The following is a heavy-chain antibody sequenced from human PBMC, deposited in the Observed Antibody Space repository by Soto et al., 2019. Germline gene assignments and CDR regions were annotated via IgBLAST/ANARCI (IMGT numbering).Heavy chain of an antibody. V-gene: IGHV1-69*02. Sequence: GASVKVSCKASGGTFSSYTISWVRQAPGQGLEWMGRIIPILGIANYAQKFQGRVTITADKSTSTAYMELSSLRSEDTAVYYCARVWFGELLQNPTGYYYMDVWGKGTTVTVSS. CDR1: GGTFSSYT. D-gene: IGHD3-10*01. J-gene: IGHJ6*03. CDR2: IIPILGIA. CDR3: ARVWFGELLQNPTGYYYMDV.